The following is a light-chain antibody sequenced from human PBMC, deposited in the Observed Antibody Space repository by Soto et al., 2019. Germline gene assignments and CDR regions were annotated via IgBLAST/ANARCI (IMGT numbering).Light chain of an antibody. J-gene: IGKJ1*01. CDR3: QQYGGSPRT. Sequence: EIVLTQSPGTLSLSPGERATLSCRASQSVSSNYLAWYQQKSGQAPRLLIYGASSRATGIPDRFSGSGSGTDFTLTIRSLEPEDFAVYYCQQYGGSPRTFGQGTKVEIK. CDR2: GAS. CDR1: QSVSSNY. V-gene: IGKV3-20*01.